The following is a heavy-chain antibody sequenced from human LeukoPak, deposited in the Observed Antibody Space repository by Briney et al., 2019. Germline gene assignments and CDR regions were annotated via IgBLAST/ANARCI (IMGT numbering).Heavy chain of an antibody. J-gene: IGHJ4*02. CDR2: IKQDGSEK. D-gene: IGHD3-3*01. CDR3: ASGFLDDFWSGHF. CDR1: GFTFSTYW. Sequence: GGSLRLSCAASGFTFSTYWMCWVRQAPGKGLEWVANIKQDGSEKCYVDSVKGRFTISRDNAKKSLYLQMNSLRAEDTAVYYCASGFLDDFWSGHFWGQGTLVTVSS. V-gene: IGHV3-7*01.